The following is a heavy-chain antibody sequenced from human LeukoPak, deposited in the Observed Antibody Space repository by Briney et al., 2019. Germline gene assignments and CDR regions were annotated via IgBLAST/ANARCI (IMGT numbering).Heavy chain of an antibody. D-gene: IGHD3-22*01. CDR1: GYTFTGYY. Sequence: GASVKVSCKASGYTFTGYYMHWVRQAPGQGLEWMGWINPNSGGTNYAQKFQGRVTMTRDTSISTAYMELSRLRSDDTAVYYCSRADSSGYSPDGYWGQGTLVTVSS. J-gene: IGHJ4*02. CDR3: SRADSSGYSPDGY. CDR2: INPNSGGT. V-gene: IGHV1-2*02.